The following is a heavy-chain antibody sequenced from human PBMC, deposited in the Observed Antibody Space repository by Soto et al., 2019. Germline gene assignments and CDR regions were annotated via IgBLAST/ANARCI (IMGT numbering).Heavy chain of an antibody. CDR2: ISAYNGNT. Sequence: ASVKVTCKASGYTFTSYGISWVRQAPGQGLEWMGWISAYNGNTNYAQKLQGRVTMTTDTSTSTAYMELRSLRSDDTAVYYCARVLPKFPILSGSHGAFDIWGQGTMVTVSS. CDR1: GYTFTSYG. D-gene: IGHD1-26*01. J-gene: IGHJ3*02. V-gene: IGHV1-18*01. CDR3: ARVLPKFPILSGSHGAFDI.